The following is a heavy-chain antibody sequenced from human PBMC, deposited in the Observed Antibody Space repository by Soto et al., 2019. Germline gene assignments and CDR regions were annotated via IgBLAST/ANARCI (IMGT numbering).Heavy chain of an antibody. CDR3: ARAITFGGVLNGMDV. V-gene: IGHV1-18*01. CDR2: INTSNGKT. Sequence: QVQLVQSGAEVKKPGASVKVSCTASGYTFTSDGITWVRQAPGQGLEWMGWINTSNGKTYYAQKLQGRVTMTTDTSTSTGYMELRSLRSDDTAVYYCARAITFGGVLNGMDVWGQGTTVTVSS. J-gene: IGHJ6*02. D-gene: IGHD3-16*01. CDR1: GYTFTSDG.